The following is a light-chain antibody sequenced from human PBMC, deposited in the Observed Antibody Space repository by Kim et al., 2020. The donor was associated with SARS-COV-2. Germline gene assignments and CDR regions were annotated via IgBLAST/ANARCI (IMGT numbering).Light chain of an antibody. CDR3: QQYNSYPRT. Sequence: ASVGDRVTITCRASQSISYWLAWYQQKPGKAPKLLIYKASSLQRGVPSRFSGSESGTEFTLTISSLQPDEFATYYCQQYNSYPRTFGQGTKVDIK. J-gene: IGKJ1*01. CDR1: QSISYW. V-gene: IGKV1-5*03. CDR2: KAS.